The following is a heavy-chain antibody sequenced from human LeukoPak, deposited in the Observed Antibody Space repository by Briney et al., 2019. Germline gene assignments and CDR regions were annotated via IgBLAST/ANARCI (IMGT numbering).Heavy chain of an antibody. CDR1: GGSISSGGYY. J-gene: IGHJ4*02. CDR2: IFYSGST. V-gene: IGHV4-31*03. D-gene: IGHD5-24*01. CDR3: AGGPVEMATDY. Sequence: PSETLSLTCTVSGGSISSGGYYWSWIRQHPGKGLEWIGYIFYSGSTYYNPSLKSRVTISVDTSKNQFSLKLSSVTAADTAVYYCAGGPVEMATDYWGQGTLVTVSS.